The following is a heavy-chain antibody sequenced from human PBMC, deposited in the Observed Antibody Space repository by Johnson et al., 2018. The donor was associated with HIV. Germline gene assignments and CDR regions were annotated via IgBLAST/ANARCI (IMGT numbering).Heavy chain of an antibody. CDR1: GFTFSNSA. CDR2: ISYDGGNV. Sequence: QMMLVESGGGVVQPGRALRLSCAASGFTFSNSAMHWVRQAPGKGLEWVAVISYDGGNVYYADSVKGQFTISRDNSKNTLYLQMNRLRTEDTAVYYCAREQSEVDAFDIWGQGTMVTVSS. V-gene: IGHV3-30-3*01. CDR3: AREQSEVDAFDI. J-gene: IGHJ3*02. D-gene: IGHD6-19*01.